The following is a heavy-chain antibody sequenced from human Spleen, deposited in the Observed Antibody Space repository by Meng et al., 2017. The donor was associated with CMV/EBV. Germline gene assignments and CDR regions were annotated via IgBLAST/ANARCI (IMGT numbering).Heavy chain of an antibody. D-gene: IGHD5-18*01. CDR3: AREGGYRLRRSVDS. CDR2: IYYTGST. CDR1: GGCISSGGCY. V-gene: IGHV4-31*02. J-gene: IGHJ4*02. Sequence: SGGCISSGGCYWNWISKQQGKGLEWIGDIYYTGSTYYNQALESRVTIYLDTSNKQFSLKLRYVTAADTAVYYCAREGGYRLRRSVDSWGQGTLVTVSS.